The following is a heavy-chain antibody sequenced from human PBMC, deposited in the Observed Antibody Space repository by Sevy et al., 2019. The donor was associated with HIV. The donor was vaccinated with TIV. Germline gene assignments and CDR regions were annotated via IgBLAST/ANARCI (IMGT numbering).Heavy chain of an antibody. D-gene: IGHD3-22*01. CDR1: GFTFSSYG. Sequence: GGYLRLSCAASGFTFSSYGMHWVRQAPGKGLEWVAVIWYDGSNKYYADSVKGRFTISRDNSKNTLYLQMNSLRAEDTAVYYCARDCYYDSSGYYLRYYYGMDVWGQGTTVTVSS. CDR3: ARDCYYDSSGYYLRYYYGMDV. CDR2: IWYDGSNK. J-gene: IGHJ6*02. V-gene: IGHV3-33*01.